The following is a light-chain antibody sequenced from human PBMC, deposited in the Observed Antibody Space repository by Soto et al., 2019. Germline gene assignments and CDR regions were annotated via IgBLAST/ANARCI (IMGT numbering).Light chain of an antibody. V-gene: IGLV2-18*02. CDR2: DVS. CDR1: SSDVSFYNR. J-gene: IGLJ2*01. Sequence: QSALTQPPSVSGSPGQSVTISCTGDSSDVSFYNRVSWYQQSPGTAPKLMIYDVSNRPSGVPDRFSGSKSANTASLTISGLQAEDEADYYCSSHTGTNSWLFVGGTKLTVL. CDR3: SSHTGTNSWL.